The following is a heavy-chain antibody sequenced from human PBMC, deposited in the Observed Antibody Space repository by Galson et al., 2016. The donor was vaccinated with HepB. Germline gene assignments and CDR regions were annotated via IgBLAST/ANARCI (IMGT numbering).Heavy chain of an antibody. CDR3: AKTLRKYFAYPPTPVFDY. Sequence: SLRLSCAASGFTFSSYGIHWVRQAPGKGLERLAIISYDGSSKYYADSVKGRFTISRDNSKNTLFLQMNSLRGDDTALYYCAKTLRKYFAYPPTPVFDYWGQGALVTVSP. CDR1: GFTFSSYG. D-gene: IGHD1-14*01. V-gene: IGHV3-30*18. CDR2: ISYDGSSK. J-gene: IGHJ4*02.